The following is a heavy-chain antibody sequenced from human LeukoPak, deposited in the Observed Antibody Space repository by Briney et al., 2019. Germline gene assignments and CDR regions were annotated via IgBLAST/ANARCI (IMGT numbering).Heavy chain of an antibody. V-gene: IGHV4-34*01. Sequence: SETLSLTCAVYGGSFSDYYWSWIRQPPGKGLEWIGEVNHGGSTHYNPSLTSRVTISVDTSKNQFSLKLRSVTAADTAVYYCARLFDSATSVAFDIWGQGTMGTVSS. CDR3: ARLFDSATSVAFDI. CDR1: GGSFSDYY. D-gene: IGHD3-22*01. J-gene: IGHJ3*02. CDR2: VNHGGST.